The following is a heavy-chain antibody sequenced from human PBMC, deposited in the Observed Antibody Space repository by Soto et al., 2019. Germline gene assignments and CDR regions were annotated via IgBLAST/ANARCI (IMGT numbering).Heavy chain of an antibody. D-gene: IGHD2-21*01. Sequence: QVHMVESGGGVVQPGRSLRLSCAASGFTFSSYGMHWVRQAPGKGLEWVTFIWYDGSNKYYVDSVKGRFTISRDNSKNSLYLEMNILRAEDXXVYYCAREXXXFXVDWXXFDYWGQGTLVTVSS. V-gene: IGHV3-33*01. CDR2: IWYDGSNK. J-gene: IGHJ4*02. CDR3: AREXXXFXVDWXXFDY. CDR1: GFTFSSYG.